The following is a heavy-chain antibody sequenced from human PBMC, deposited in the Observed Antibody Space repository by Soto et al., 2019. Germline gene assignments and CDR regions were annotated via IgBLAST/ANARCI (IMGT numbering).Heavy chain of an antibody. D-gene: IGHD5-12*01. Sequence: EVQLLESGGGLVQPGGSLRLSCAASGFTFSSYAMSWVRQAPGKGLEWVSAISGSGGSTYYADSVKGRFTISRDNSKNTLYLQMNSLRAEDTAVYYCAKDEDIVAGGPIWFDPWGQGTLVTVSS. CDR2: ISGSGGST. J-gene: IGHJ5*02. CDR3: AKDEDIVAGGPIWFDP. CDR1: GFTFSSYA. V-gene: IGHV3-23*01.